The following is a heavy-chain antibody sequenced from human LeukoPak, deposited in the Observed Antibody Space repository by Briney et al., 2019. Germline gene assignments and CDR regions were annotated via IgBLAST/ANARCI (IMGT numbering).Heavy chain of an antibody. Sequence: PEGPLRLSCAASGFTFSSYSMNWVRQAPGKGLEWVSSISSSSSYIYYADSVKGRFTISRDNAKNSLYLQMNSLRAEDTAVYYCARDRGVDYHYYMDVWGKGTTVTVSS. CDR1: GFTFSSYS. CDR2: ISSSSSYI. J-gene: IGHJ6*03. D-gene: IGHD3-16*01. V-gene: IGHV3-21*01. CDR3: ARDRGVDYHYYMDV.